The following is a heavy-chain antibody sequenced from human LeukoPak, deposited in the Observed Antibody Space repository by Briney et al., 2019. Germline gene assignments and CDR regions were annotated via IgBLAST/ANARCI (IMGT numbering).Heavy chain of an antibody. V-gene: IGHV4-59*08. J-gene: IGHJ4*02. D-gene: IGHD6-19*01. Sequence: PSETLSLTCTVSGGSMSPYHWGWIRQPPGKGLEWTGYIYYSGSTNYNPSLNSRVTVSVDTSKNQFSLRLSSVTAADTAIYYCARAVSGRFDYWGQGTLVTVSS. CDR3: ARAVSGRFDY. CDR1: GGSMSPYH. CDR2: IYYSGST.